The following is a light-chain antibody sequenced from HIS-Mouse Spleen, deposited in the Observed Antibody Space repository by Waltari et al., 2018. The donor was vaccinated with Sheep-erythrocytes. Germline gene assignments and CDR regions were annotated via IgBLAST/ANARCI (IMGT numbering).Light chain of an antibody. J-gene: IGLJ3*02. CDR2: EVS. V-gene: IGLV2-8*01. Sequence: QSALTQPPSASGSPGQSVTISCTGTSSDVGGYNYVPWYQQHPGKAPNPMIYEVSKRPSGVPDRFSGSKSGNTASLTVSGLQAEDEADYYCSSYAGSNNWVFGGGTKLTVL. CDR3: SSYAGSNNWV. CDR1: SSDVGGYNY.